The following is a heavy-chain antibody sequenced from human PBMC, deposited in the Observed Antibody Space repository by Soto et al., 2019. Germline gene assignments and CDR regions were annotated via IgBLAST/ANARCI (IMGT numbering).Heavy chain of an antibody. V-gene: IGHV3-49*03. CDR2: IRSKAYGGTT. CDR3: TRVCSGGSCYLLDY. CDR1: GFTFGDYA. J-gene: IGHJ4*02. D-gene: IGHD2-15*01. Sequence: GGSLRLSCTASGFTFGDYAMSWFRQAPGKGLEWVGFIRSKAYGGTTEYAASVKGRFTISRDDSKSIAYLQMNSLKTEDTAVYYCTRVCSGGSCYLLDYWGQGTLVTVSS.